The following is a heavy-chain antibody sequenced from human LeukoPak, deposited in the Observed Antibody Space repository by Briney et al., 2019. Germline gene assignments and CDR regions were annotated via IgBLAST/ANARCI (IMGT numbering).Heavy chain of an antibody. J-gene: IGHJ4*02. D-gene: IGHD4-17*01. CDR3: AKGSEHYGDYELIDY. Sequence: PGGSLRLSCAASGFTFSSYGMSWVRQAPGKGLEWVSAISGSGGSTYYADSVKGRFTISRDNSKNTLYLQMNSLRAEDTAVYYCAKGSEHYGDYELIDYWGQGTLVTVSS. V-gene: IGHV3-23*01. CDR2: ISGSGGST. CDR1: GFTFSSYG.